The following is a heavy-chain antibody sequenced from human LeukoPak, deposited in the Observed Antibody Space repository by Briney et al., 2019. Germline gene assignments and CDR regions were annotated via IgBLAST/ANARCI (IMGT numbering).Heavy chain of an antibody. CDR2: ISGYNGNT. Sequence: ASVKVSCKASGYTFTSYIIAWVRQAPGQGLEWMGRISGYNGNTKYPQKLQGRVTMTTDTSTTTAYMELRSLRSDDTAMYYCARGRTHRYNWNTRNTDAFDIWGQGTMVTVSS. D-gene: IGHD1-1*01. CDR3: ARGRTHRYNWNTRNTDAFDI. J-gene: IGHJ3*02. V-gene: IGHV1-18*01. CDR1: GYTFTSYI.